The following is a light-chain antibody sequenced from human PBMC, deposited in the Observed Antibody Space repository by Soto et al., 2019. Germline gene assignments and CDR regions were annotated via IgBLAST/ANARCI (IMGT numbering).Light chain of an antibody. CDR2: GAS. J-gene: IGKJ5*01. Sequence: DIVLTQSPGTLSLSQGERATLSCRASQSVSSSDLAWYQQKPGQAPRLLIYGASSRATGIPDRFSGSGSGTDFSLTISRLEPEDLSVYYWQQYGRSSIPFGQGTRLEI. CDR1: QSVSSSD. V-gene: IGKV3-20*01. CDR3: QQYGRSSIP.